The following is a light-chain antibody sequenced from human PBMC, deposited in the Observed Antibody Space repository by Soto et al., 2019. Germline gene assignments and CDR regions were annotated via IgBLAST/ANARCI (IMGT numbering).Light chain of an antibody. CDR3: QQRSNWIT. J-gene: IGKJ5*01. CDR1: QSVSSY. CDR2: DAS. Sequence: EIVLTQSPATLSLSPGERATLSCRASQSVSSYLAWYQQKPGKAPRIIIYDASTRATGIPVRFSGSGSGTDFTLTISSLEPEDFAVYYCQQRSNWITFGQGTRLEIK. V-gene: IGKV3-11*01.